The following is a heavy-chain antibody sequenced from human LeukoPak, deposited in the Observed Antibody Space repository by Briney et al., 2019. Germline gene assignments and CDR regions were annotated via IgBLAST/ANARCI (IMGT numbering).Heavy chain of an antibody. J-gene: IGHJ4*02. V-gene: IGHV4-59*08. Sequence: SETLSLTCAISGGSINNYYWGWIRQPPGKGLEWIGYIYYSGTTNYRPSLNSRVNISLDTAKNQFSLRLSSVTAADTAVYYCARQTAKNVDTARFDSWGQGTLVTVSS. CDR3: ARQTAKNVDTARFDS. CDR1: GGSINNYY. D-gene: IGHD5-18*01. CDR2: IYYSGTT.